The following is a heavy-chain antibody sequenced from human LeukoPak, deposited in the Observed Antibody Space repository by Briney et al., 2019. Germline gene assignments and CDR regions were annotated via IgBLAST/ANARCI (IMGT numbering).Heavy chain of an antibody. CDR2: IYTSGGT. CDR1: GGSISSYY. CDR3: ARDRQYTNWFDP. V-gene: IGHV4-4*07. D-gene: IGHD6-6*01. J-gene: IGHJ5*02. Sequence: ASETLSLTCTVSGGSISSYYWSWIRQPAGKGLEWIGRIYTSGGTNYNPSLKSRVTMSVDTSKNQFSLKLSSVTAADTAVYYCARDRQYTNWFDPWGQGTLVTVSS.